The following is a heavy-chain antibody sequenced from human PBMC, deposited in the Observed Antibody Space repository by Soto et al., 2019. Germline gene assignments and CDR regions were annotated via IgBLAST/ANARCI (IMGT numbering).Heavy chain of an antibody. J-gene: IGHJ4*02. Sequence: GGSLRLSCAASGFTFSDYWMHWVRQAPGKGLVWVSRISPDGRTTTYADSVKGRFTISRDNAKSTLYLQMNSLTVEDGAVYYCADSWLPTSYWGPGTLVTVSS. CDR2: ISPDGRTT. D-gene: IGHD3-10*01. CDR3: ADSWLPTSY. CDR1: GFTFSDYW. V-gene: IGHV3-74*01.